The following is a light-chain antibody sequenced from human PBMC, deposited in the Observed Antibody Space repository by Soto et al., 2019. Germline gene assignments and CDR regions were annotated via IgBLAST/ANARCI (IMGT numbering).Light chain of an antibody. J-gene: IGLJ1*01. CDR3: NSYTTLSNRV. CDR2: EVT. Sequence: QSALTPPASVSGSPGQSITISCTGTSTDIGAYNYVSWYQRHPGKAPKLLIYEVTNRPSGVSNRFSGSKSGNTASLTISGLQAEDEANYYCNSYTTLSNRVFGTGTKVTVL. CDR1: STDIGAYNY. V-gene: IGLV2-14*01.